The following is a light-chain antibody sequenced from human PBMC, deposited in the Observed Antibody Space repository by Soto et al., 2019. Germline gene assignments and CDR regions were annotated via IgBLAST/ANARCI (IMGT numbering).Light chain of an antibody. CDR3: STSAGSSNV. CDR2: EVN. CDR1: SSHVRGYNY. Sequence: QSVLTLPPSASGSPGQSVAISCPGTSSHVRGYNYVSWYQQHPGKAPKLMIYEVNKRPSGGPDRFAGSKSGNTDALTVSGQQAEDAAEYFCSTSAGSSNVFGTGSQVTGL. V-gene: IGLV2-8*01. J-gene: IGLJ1*01.